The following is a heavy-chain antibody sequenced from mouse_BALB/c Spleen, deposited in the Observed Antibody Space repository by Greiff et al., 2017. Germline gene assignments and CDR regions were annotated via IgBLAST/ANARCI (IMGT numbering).Heavy chain of an antibody. CDR2: ISTYYGNT. J-gene: IGHJ3*01. V-gene: IGHV1-67*01. CDR3: ARSTPYYGSSYGWFAY. D-gene: IGHD1-1*01. Sequence: VQLQQSGPELVRPGVSVKISRKGSGYTFTDYAMHWVKQSHAKSLEWIGVISTYYGNTNYNQKFKGKATMTVDKSSSTAYMELARLTSEDSAIYYCARSTPYYGSSYGWFAYWGQGTLVTVSA. CDR1: GYTFTDYA.